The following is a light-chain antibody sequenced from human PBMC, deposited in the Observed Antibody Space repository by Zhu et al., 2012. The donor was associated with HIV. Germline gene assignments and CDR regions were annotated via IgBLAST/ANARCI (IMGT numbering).Light chain of an antibody. Sequence: GDRVTITCRASESVDRALAWYQQKPGKAPNLLISEASSLQSGVPPRFSGSGSDKEFTLTINSLQSDDVATYPCQQYNRYPWTFGRGTKV. CDR1: ESVDRA. CDR3: QQYNRYPWT. CDR2: EAS. J-gene: IGKJ1*01. V-gene: IGKV1-5*03.